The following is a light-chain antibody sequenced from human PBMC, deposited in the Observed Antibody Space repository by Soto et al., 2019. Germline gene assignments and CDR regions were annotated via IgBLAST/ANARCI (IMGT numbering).Light chain of an antibody. Sequence: QSALTQPASVSGSPGQSITISCTGTSSDVGAYNYVSWYQQHPGKAPKLMIYDVSNRPSGVSYRFSGSKSGNTASLTISGLQAEDEAYYYCSSYTSRGTRVFGGGTQLTVL. J-gene: IGLJ2*01. CDR1: SSDVGAYNY. CDR3: SSYTSRGTRV. CDR2: DVS. V-gene: IGLV2-14*01.